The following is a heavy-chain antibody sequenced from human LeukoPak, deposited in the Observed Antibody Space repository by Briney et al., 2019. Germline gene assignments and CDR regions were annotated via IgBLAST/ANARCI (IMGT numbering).Heavy chain of an antibody. CDR3: ARDPLRSSFDS. CDR1: GGSLENNH. CDR2: LHVSGNT. Sequence: SETLSLTCAVSGGSLENNHWAWIRLPAGKGLEWIGRLHVSGNTNFNPSLKSRVTISVDTSKNQFSLKMNSMTDADTAVYFCARDPLRSSFDSWGQGILVTVAP. V-gene: IGHV4-4*07. J-gene: IGHJ4*02. D-gene: IGHD1-26*01.